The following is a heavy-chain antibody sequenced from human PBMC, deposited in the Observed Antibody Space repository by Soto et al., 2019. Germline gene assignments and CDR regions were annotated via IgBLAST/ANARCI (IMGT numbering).Heavy chain of an antibody. CDR2: ISGSGGST. V-gene: IGHV3-23*01. J-gene: IGHJ4*02. CDR3: AKGGSNPETDFDY. Sequence: GGSLRLSCAASGFAFSSYAMSWVRQAPGKGLEWVSAISGSGGSTYYADSVKGRFTISRDNSKNTLYLQMNSLRAEDTAVYYCAKGGSNPETDFDYWAQRTLVTVSS. CDR1: GFAFSSYA. D-gene: IGHD2-8*01.